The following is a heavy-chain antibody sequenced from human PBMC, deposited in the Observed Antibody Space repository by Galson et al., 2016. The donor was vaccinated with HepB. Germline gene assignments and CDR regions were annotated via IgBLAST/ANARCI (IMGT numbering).Heavy chain of an antibody. J-gene: IGHJ6*02. CDR1: NGSFSGYY. CDR2: INHSGST. Sequence: SETLSLTCAVYNGSFSGYYWTWIRQPPGKGLEWIGEINHSGSTDYNPSLKSRVTMSVDTSKIQFSLKLTSVTAADAAVYYCALQVAPRYFYYYGMDFWGQGTTVTVSS. V-gene: IGHV4-34*01. D-gene: IGHD4-11*01. CDR3: ALQVAPRYFYYYGMDF.